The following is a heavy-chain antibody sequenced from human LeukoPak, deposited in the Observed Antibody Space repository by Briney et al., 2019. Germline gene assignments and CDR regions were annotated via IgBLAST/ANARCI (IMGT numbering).Heavy chain of an antibody. CDR3: AKDREGTIADYFDY. V-gene: IGHV3-23*01. D-gene: IGHD1-7*01. J-gene: IGHJ4*02. CDR2: ISGSGGST. Sequence: GGSLRLSCAASGLTFSSYAMSWVRQAPGKGLEWVSSISGSGGSTYYADPVKGRFTISRDNSKNTLYLQMNSLRGEDTAVYYCAKDREGTIADYFDYWGQGTLVTVSS. CDR1: GLTFSSYA.